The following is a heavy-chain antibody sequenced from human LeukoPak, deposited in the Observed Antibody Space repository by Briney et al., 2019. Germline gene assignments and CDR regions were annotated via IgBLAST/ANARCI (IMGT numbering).Heavy chain of an antibody. CDR1: GFTFSSYE. CDR3: APLYCSGGSCYSDALDI. J-gene: IGHJ3*02. D-gene: IGHD2-15*01. CDR2: ISSGGSTI. V-gene: IGHV3-48*03. Sequence: GGSLRLSCAASGFTFSSYEMNWVRQAPGKGLEWLSYISSGGSTIYYADSVRGRFTISRDNSKNSLYLQMDSLGAEDTAVYYCAPLYCSGGSCYSDALDIWGQGTMVTVSS.